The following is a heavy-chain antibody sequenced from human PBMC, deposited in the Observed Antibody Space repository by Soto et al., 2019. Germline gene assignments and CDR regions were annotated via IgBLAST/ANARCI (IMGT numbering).Heavy chain of an antibody. Sequence: QVQLQESGPGLVKPPETLSLTCTVSGGSIRRYYWSWIRQPAGKGLEWIGRIYSSGSTKYNPSLKSRVTMSVDTSKNQFSLKLCSVTAADTAVYYCAREGTTSGSFDVWGQGTMVTVSS. D-gene: IGHD1-26*01. V-gene: IGHV4-4*07. CDR2: IYSSGST. CDR1: GGSIRRYY. CDR3: AREGTTSGSFDV. J-gene: IGHJ3*01.